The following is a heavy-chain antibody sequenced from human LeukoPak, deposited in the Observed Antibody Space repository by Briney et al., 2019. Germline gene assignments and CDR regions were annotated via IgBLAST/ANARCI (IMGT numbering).Heavy chain of an antibody. Sequence: SAPLSLPCAVYGGSFSGYYWSWIRQPPGKGLEWIGEINHSGSTNYNPSLKSRVTISVDTSKNQFSLKLSSVTAADTAVYYCASKFSSSGKLDYWGQGTLVTVSS. V-gene: IGHV4-34*01. CDR2: INHSGST. J-gene: IGHJ4*02. D-gene: IGHD3-22*01. CDR3: ASKFSSSGKLDY. CDR1: GGSFSGYY.